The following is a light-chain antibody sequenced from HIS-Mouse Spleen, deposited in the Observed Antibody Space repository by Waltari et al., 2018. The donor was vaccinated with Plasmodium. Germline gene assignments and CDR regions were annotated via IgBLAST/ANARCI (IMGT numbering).Light chain of an antibody. V-gene: IGLV2-23*03. CDR3: CSYAGSSTFVV. CDR2: EGS. J-gene: IGLJ2*01. CDR1: SSDVGSYNL. Sequence: QSALTQPASVSGSPGQSITISCTGTSSDVGSYNLVSCYHHPPGKAPKLMIYEGSKRPSGVSNRFSGSKAGNTASLTISGLQAEDEADYYCCSYAGSSTFVVFGGGTKLTVL.